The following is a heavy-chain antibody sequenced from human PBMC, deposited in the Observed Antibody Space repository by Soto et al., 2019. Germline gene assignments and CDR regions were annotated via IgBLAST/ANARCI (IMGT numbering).Heavy chain of an antibody. Sequence: QVQLVQSGAEVKKPGASVKVSCKASGYTFTSYGIGWVRQAPGQGLEWMGWISAYNGNTNYAQKLQGRVTMTTDTSTSTAYMELRSLRSDDTAVYYCAREGYCISTSCRHYDYYGMDVWGQGTTVTVSS. D-gene: IGHD2-2*01. J-gene: IGHJ6*02. CDR3: AREGYCISTSCRHYDYYGMDV. CDR1: GYTFTSYG. CDR2: ISAYNGNT. V-gene: IGHV1-18*01.